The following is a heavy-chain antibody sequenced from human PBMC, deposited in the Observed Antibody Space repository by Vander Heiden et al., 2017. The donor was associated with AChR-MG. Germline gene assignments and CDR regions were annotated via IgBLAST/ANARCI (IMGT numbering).Heavy chain of an antibody. Sequence: EVQLVESGGGLVQPGGSLRLSCAAPGFTLSNYWMAWVRQAPEKGLEWVANIRQDGRDKYYVDSVKGRFTISRDNAKNSLYLEMNSLRGEDTAVYYCTRSVAGKDYWGQGTLVTVSS. CDR1: GFTLSNYW. D-gene: IGHD6-19*01. CDR3: TRSVAGKDY. V-gene: IGHV3-7*01. J-gene: IGHJ4*02. CDR2: IRQDGRDK.